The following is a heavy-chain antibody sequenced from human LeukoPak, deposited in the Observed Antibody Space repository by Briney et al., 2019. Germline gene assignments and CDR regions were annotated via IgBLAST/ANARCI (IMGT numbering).Heavy chain of an antibody. J-gene: IGHJ4*02. V-gene: IGHV1-58*02. CDR1: GFTFTSSA. D-gene: IGHD6-19*01. CDR2: IVVGSGNT. CDR3: ARVPGRIAVAGIIDY. Sequence: SVKVSCKASGFTFTSSAMQWVRQARGQRLEWIGWIVVGSGNTNYAQKFQERVTITRDMSTSTAYMELSSLRSEDTAVYYCARVPGRIAVAGIIDYWGQGTLVTVSS.